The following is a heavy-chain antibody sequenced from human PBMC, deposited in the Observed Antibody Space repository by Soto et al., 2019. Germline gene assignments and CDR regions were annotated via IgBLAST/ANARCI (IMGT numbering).Heavy chain of an antibody. Sequence: QVQLVQSGAEVKKPGSSVKVSCKASGGTFSSYAISWVRQAPGQGLEWMGGIIPIFGTANYAQKFQGRVTITADDSTSTAYMELSSLRSEDTAVYYCARDRDTIFGSFSSFDPWGQGTLITVSS. CDR1: GGTFSSYA. V-gene: IGHV1-69*12. D-gene: IGHD3-3*01. CDR3: ARDRDTIFGSFSSFDP. J-gene: IGHJ5*02. CDR2: IIPIFGTA.